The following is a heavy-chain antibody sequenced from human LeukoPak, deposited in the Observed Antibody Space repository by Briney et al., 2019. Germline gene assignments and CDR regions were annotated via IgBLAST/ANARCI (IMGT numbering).Heavy chain of an antibody. J-gene: IGHJ6*03. CDR1: GGSISSGSYY. V-gene: IGHV4-61*02. D-gene: IGHD6-13*01. CDR3: ARVTAAGTYYYYYYMDV. CDR2: IYTSGST. Sequence: PSETLSLTCTVSGGSISSGSYYWRWLRQPAGKGLEWVGRIYTSGSTNYNPSLKSRVTISVDTSKNQFSLKLSSVTAADTAVYYCARVTAAGTYYYYYYMDVWGKGTTVTISS.